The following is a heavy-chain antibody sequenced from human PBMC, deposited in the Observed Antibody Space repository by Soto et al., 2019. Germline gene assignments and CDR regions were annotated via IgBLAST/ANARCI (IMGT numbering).Heavy chain of an antibody. Sequence: LRLSCAASGFTFSTYEFNWVRQAPGKGLEWVSYISTIATTRYYADSVKGLFTISRDNAKNSLYLQMNSLRAEDTAVYYCAIDRLWTGRPTYFYYGMGVWAQGATVNVAP. J-gene: IGHJ6*01. CDR2: ISTIATTR. CDR3: AIDRLWTGRPTYFYYGMGV. CDR1: GFTFSTYE. V-gene: IGHV3-48*03. D-gene: IGHD2-21*01.